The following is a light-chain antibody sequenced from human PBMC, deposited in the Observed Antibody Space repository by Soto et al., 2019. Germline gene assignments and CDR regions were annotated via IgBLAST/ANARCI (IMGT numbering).Light chain of an antibody. CDR3: CSFAGSNTFV. CDR2: EGS. J-gene: IGLJ1*01. Sequence: QSVLTQPASGSGSPGQSITLSCTGTSSDVGSYNLVSWYQQHPGKAPKLMIYEGSKRPSGVSNRFSGSKSGNTASLTISGLQAEDEADYYCCSFAGSNTFVFGTGTKVTVL. CDR1: SSDVGSYNL. V-gene: IGLV2-23*03.